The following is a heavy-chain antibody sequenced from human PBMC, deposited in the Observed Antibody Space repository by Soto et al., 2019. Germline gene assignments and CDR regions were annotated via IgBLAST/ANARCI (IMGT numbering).Heavy chain of an antibody. CDR2: IDWDDDK. CDR1: GFSLSTSGMC. CDR3: ARTRSYSSSSLDFDY. V-gene: IGHV2-70*01. J-gene: IGHJ4*02. D-gene: IGHD6-6*01. Sequence: GSGPTLVNPTQTLTLTCTFSGFSLSTSGMCVSWIRQPPGKALEWLALIDWDDDKYYSTSLKTRLTISKDTSKNQVVLTMTNMDPVDTATYYCARTRSYSSSSLDFDYWGQGTLVTVSS.